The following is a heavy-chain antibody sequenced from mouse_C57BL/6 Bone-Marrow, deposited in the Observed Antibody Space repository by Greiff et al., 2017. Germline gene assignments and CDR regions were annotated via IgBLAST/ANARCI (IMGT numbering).Heavy chain of an antibody. CDR1: GFSLSTSGMG. CDR3: ARAGRGSYWYFDV. D-gene: IGHD3-3*01. V-gene: IGHV8-12*01. CDR2: IFWDDDK. Sequence: QVTLKESGPGILQSSQTLSLTCSFSGFSLSTSGMGVSWIRQPSGKGLEWLAHIFWDDDKRYNPSLKSRLTISKDTSSNQVFLKITSVDTADTATYYCARAGRGSYWYFDVWGTGTTVTVSS. J-gene: IGHJ1*03.